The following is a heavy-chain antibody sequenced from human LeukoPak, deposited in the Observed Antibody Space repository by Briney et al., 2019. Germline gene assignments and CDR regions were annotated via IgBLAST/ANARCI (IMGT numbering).Heavy chain of an antibody. CDR2: ISFSGSTI. Sequence: GGSLRLTCAASGFAFSSYEMNWVRQAPGKGLEWVSYISFSGSTIYYADSVKGRFTISRDNAKNSLCLQMNSLRAEDTAVYFCARDTPRNGGNLWGQGTIVTVSS. CDR3: ARDTPRNGGNL. D-gene: IGHD4-23*01. V-gene: IGHV3-48*03. CDR1: GFAFSSYE. J-gene: IGHJ3*01.